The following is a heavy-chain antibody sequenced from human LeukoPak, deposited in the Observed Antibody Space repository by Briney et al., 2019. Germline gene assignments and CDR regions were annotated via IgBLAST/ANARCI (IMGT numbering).Heavy chain of an antibody. CDR3: ARTGGEWDHDY. D-gene: IGHD1-26*01. V-gene: IGHV4-38-2*02. CDR2: IYHSGST. CDR1: GYSISSGYY. Sequence: SETLSLTCTVSGYSISSGYYWGWIRQPPGKGLEWIGSIYHSGSTYYNPSLKSRVTISVDTSKNQFSLKLSSVTAADTAVYCCARTGGEWDHDYWGQGTLVTVSS. J-gene: IGHJ4*02.